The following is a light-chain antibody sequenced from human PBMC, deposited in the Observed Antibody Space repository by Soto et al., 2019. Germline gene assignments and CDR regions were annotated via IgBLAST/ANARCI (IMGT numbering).Light chain of an antibody. CDR3: QQYNSYSQT. V-gene: IGKV1-5*01. J-gene: IGKJ1*01. CDR1: QSIDIW. Sequence: IQLTHSPSPLSASVGDRVTTTSRASQSIDIWLAWYQQKPGKAPKLLISDASSVESGVPPRFSGSGSGTEFTLTISSLQPDDLATYYCQQYNSYSQTFGQGTKVDIK. CDR2: DAS.